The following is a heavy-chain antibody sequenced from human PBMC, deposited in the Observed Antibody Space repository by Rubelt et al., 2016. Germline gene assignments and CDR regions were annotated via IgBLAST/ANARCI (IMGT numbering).Heavy chain of an antibody. CDR3: ARDRIRIAARQGWYFDL. V-gene: IGHV1-18*01. CDR1: GYTFTSYG. D-gene: IGHD6-6*01. J-gene: IGHJ2*01. CDR2: ISAYNGNT. Sequence: QVQLVQSGAEVKKPGASVKVSCKASGYTFTSYGISWVRKAPGQWLEWMGWISAYNGNTNYAQKLQGRVTMTTDTSTSTAYMELRSLRSDDTAVYYCARDRIRIAARQGWYFDLWGRGTLVTVSS.